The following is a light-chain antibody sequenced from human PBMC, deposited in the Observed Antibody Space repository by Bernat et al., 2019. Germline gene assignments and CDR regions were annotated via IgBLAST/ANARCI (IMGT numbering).Light chain of an antibody. J-gene: IGLJ1*01. Sequence: SSEVTQDPAVSVALGQTVSITCQGDSLRSYYATWYQQKPGQAPVLVIYGDNNRPSGTPDGFSGSSSGDTASLTITGAQAEDEADYYCNCRDSSGNHLVFGTGTKVTVL. CDR3: NCRDSSGNHLV. CDR2: GDN. CDR1: SLRSYY. V-gene: IGLV3-19*01.